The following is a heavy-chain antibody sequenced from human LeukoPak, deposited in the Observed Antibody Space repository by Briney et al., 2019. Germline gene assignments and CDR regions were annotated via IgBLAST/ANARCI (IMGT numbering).Heavy chain of an antibody. CDR3: ARGPSGTAFDD. D-gene: IGHD1-1*01. V-gene: IGHV4-4*07. J-gene: IGHJ4*01. Sequence: SETLSLTCAVSGISISTYYWSWIRQPAGKGLEWIGRIYTSGNTNYKPSLKSRLTISVDKSKNHLSLKLSSLTAADTAFYYCARGPSGTAFDDWGHGTLVTVSS. CDR2: IYTSGNT. CDR1: GISISTYY.